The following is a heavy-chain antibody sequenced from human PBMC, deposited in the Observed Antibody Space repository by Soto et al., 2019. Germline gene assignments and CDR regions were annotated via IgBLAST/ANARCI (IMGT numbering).Heavy chain of an antibody. CDR3: ARAGQQGWYYYYYGMDV. V-gene: IGHV3-11*01. D-gene: IGHD6-13*01. CDR1: GFTFSDYY. Sequence: GGSLRLSCAASGFTFSDYYMSWIRQAPGKGLEWVSYISSSGSTIYYADSVEGRFTISRDNAKNSLYLQMNSLRAEDTAVYYCARAGQQGWYYYYYGMDVWGQGTTVTVSS. J-gene: IGHJ6*02. CDR2: ISSSGSTI.